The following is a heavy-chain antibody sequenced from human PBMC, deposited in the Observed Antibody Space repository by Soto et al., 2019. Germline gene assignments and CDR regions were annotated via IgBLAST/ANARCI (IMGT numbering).Heavy chain of an antibody. CDR3: ARGGYYYENSGQNAYQY. Sequence: TLSLTCTFSVVSISSGGYYCSWIRQHPWKGLEWIGYIYYGGSTYYNPSLKSRATISGDTSKNQFSLKLSSVTAADTAVYYCARGGYYYENSGQNAYQYWGQGILVIVS. V-gene: IGHV4-31*03. CDR2: IYYGGST. D-gene: IGHD3-22*01. J-gene: IGHJ4*01. CDR1: VVSISSGGYY.